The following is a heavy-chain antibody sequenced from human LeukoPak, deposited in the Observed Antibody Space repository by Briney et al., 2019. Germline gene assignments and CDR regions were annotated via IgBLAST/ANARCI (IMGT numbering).Heavy chain of an antibody. J-gene: IGHJ4*02. V-gene: IGHV3-21*01. CDR2: ISSSSSYI. Sequence: GGSLRLSCAASGFTFSSYSMSWVRQAPGKGLEWVSSISSSSSYIYYADSVKGRFIISRDNAKNSLYLQMNSLRAEDTAVYYCARGAAAAAGRAPLDYWGQGTLVTVSS. CDR3: ARGAAAAAGRAPLDY. CDR1: GFTFSSYS. D-gene: IGHD6-13*01.